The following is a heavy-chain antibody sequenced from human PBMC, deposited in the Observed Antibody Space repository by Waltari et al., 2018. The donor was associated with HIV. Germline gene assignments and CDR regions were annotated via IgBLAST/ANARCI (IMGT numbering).Heavy chain of an antibody. V-gene: IGHV1-69*01. D-gene: IGHD1-20*01. CDR2: IIPIFGTT. Sequence: QVQLVQSGAEVKKPGSSVKVSCKASGDPFTTYGITWVRQAPGQGLEWMGGIIPIFGTTRFAQNFQGRVTITADESTSTAYMELSSLRSEDTAVYYCARVPGITGNLHWFDPWGQGTLVTVSS. CDR1: GDPFTTYG. CDR3: ARVPGITGNLHWFDP. J-gene: IGHJ5*02.